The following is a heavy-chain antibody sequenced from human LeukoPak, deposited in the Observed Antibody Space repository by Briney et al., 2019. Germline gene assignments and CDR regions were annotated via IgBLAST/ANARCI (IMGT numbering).Heavy chain of an antibody. Sequence: SETLSLTCDVSGDSISSGYYWGWIRQPPGKGLEWIGTIYHSGRPYYNPSLKSRVTISADTSKNQLSMTLNSVTAADTAVYYCARNSTSWSFDLWGRGTLVTVSS. CDR2: IYHSGRP. D-gene: IGHD3-10*01. J-gene: IGHJ2*01. V-gene: IGHV4-38-2*01. CDR3: ARNSTSWSFDL. CDR1: GDSISSGYY.